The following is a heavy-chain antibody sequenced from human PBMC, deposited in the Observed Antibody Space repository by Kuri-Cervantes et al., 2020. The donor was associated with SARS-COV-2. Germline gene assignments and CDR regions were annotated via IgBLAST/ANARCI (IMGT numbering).Heavy chain of an antibody. D-gene: IGHD3-22*01. CDR1: GFTFSSYA. V-gene: IGHV3-23*03. CDR2: IYSGGSST. CDR3: AKACYYDSSGLGWFDP. Sequence: GGSLRLSCAASGFTFSSYAMSWVRQAPGKGLEWVSVIYSGGSSTYYADSVKGRFTISRDNSKNTLYLHMNSLRAEDTAVYYCAKACYYDSSGLGWFDPWGQGTLVTVSS. J-gene: IGHJ5*02.